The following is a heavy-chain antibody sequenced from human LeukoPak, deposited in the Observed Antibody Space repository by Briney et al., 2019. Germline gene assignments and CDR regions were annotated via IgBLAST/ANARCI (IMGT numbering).Heavy chain of an antibody. CDR2: IIPIFGTA. Sequence: GASVKVSCKASGGTFSSYAISWVRQAPGQGLEWMGGIIPIFGTANYAQKFQGRVTITADESTSTAYMELSSLRSEDTAVYYCARDEERYYDSSGYFSPSFDYWGQGTLVAVSS. J-gene: IGHJ4*02. D-gene: IGHD3-22*01. CDR1: GGTFSSYA. CDR3: ARDEERYYDSSGYFSPSFDY. V-gene: IGHV1-69*13.